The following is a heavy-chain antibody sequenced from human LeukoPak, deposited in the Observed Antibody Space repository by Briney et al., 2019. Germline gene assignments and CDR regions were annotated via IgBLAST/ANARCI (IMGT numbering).Heavy chain of an antibody. Sequence: GGSLRLSCAASGFTFSSYAMSWVRQAPGEGLEWVSGFSGGGSSTYYADSVKGRFTISRDNSKNTLYLQVNSLRADDTAVYYCAKMDFGSGSYYILNSPDYWGQGTLVTVSS. CDR2: FSGGGSST. D-gene: IGHD3-10*01. V-gene: IGHV3-23*01. CDR3: AKMDFGSGSYYILNSPDY. CDR1: GFTFSSYA. J-gene: IGHJ4*02.